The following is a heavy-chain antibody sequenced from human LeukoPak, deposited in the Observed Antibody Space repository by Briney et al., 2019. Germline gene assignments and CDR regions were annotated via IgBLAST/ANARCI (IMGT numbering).Heavy chain of an antibody. CDR2: ISGSGGST. CDR1: GFTFSSYA. D-gene: IGHD6-19*01. J-gene: IGHJ4*02. V-gene: IGHV3-23*01. Sequence: PGGSLRLSCAASGFTFSSYAMSWVRQAPGKGLEWVSAISGSGGSTYYADSVKGRFTISRDNSKNTLYLQMNSLRAEDTAVYYCAKGSLISIGWYGENYEFDYWGQETLLTVSS. CDR3: AKGSLISIGWYGENYEFDY.